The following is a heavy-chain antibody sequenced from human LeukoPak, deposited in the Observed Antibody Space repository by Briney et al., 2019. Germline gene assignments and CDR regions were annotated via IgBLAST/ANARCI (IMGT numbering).Heavy chain of an antibody. V-gene: IGHV3-53*04. D-gene: IGHD6-6*01. J-gene: IGHJ4*02. CDR2: IYSGGST. CDR1: GFIVSSNY. Sequence: GGSRRLSCAASGFIVSSNYISWVRQAPGKGLQWVSVIYSGGSTFYADSVKGRFTISRHDSKNTVYLQMNSLRTEDTAVYYCAKSRSSLGPSSLDYWGQGALVTVSS. CDR3: AKSRSSLGPSSLDY.